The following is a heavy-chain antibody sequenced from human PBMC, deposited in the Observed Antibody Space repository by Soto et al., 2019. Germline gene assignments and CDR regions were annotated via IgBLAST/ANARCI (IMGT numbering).Heavy chain of an antibody. J-gene: IGHJ6*02. Sequence: SETLSLTCAVSGGSISSYYLRWIRQPPGKGLEWVGDIYYSGSTNYYPSLKSRGTISLDTSKNQFSLTLSSVTAADTAVYYCARVSRTRSGSYSYYYGMDVGGQGTTVTVSS. CDR1: GGSISSYY. D-gene: IGHD3-10*01. CDR3: ARVSRTRSGSYSYYYGMDV. CDR2: IYYSGST. V-gene: IGHV4-59*01.